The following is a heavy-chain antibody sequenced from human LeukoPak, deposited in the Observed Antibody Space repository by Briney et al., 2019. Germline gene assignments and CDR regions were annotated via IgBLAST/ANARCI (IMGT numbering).Heavy chain of an antibody. J-gene: IGHJ4*02. CDR2: IYHSGST. CDR1: GYSISSVYY. Sequence: PSETLSLTCTVSGYSISSVYYWGWIRQPPGKGLEWIGSIYHSGSTYYNPSLKSRVTISVDTSRNQFSLKLSSVTAADTAVYYCARGVGATGKDYWGQGTLVTVSS. D-gene: IGHD1-26*01. CDR3: ARGVGATGKDY. V-gene: IGHV4-38-2*02.